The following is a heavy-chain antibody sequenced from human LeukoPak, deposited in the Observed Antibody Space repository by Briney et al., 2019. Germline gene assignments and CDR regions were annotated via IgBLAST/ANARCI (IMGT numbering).Heavy chain of an antibody. CDR3: AKDPYYYDSSGYYFESYYFDN. D-gene: IGHD3-22*01. J-gene: IGHJ4*02. Sequence: GGSLRLSCAASGFTFSSYAMSWVRQAPGKGLEWVSAISGSGGSTYYADSVKGRFTISRDNSKNTLYLQMNSLRAEDTAVYYCAKDPYYYDSSGYYFESYYFDNWGQGTLVTVSS. CDR1: GFTFSSYA. V-gene: IGHV3-23*01. CDR2: ISGSGGST.